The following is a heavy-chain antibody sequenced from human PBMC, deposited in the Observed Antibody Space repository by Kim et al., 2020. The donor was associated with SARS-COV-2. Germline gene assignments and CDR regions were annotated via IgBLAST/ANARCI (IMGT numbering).Heavy chain of an antibody. CDR1: GFTFSSYA. J-gene: IGHJ4*02. D-gene: IGHD2-2*01. CDR3: ASVPFTGFDY. V-gene: IGHV3-30-3*01. Sequence: GGSLRLSCAASGFTFSSYAMHWVRQAPGKGLEWVAVISYDGSNKYYADSVKGRFTISRDNSKNTLYLQMNSLRAEDTAVYYCASVPFTGFDYWGQGTLVTVSS. CDR2: ISYDGSNK.